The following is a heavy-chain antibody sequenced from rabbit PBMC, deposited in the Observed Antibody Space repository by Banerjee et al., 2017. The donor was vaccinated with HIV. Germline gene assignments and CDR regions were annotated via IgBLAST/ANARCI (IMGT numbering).Heavy chain of an antibody. J-gene: IGHJ4*01. D-gene: IGHD8-1*01. CDR2: IVTGSSGST. V-gene: IGHV1S43*01. CDR3: ARDLYGVSSSYYFNL. CDR1: GFSFSSGYD. Sequence: QEQLVESGGGLVQPGGTLTLTCKASGFSFSSGYDMCWVRQAPGKGLELIACIVTGSSGSTWYAGWVNGRFTISRSTSLNTVDLKMTSLTAADTATYFCARDLYGVSSSYYFNLWGQGTLVTVS.